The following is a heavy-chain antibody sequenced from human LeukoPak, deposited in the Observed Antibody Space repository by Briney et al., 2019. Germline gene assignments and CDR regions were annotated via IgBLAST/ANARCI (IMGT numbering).Heavy chain of an antibody. D-gene: IGHD6-19*01. V-gene: IGHV3-23*01. Sequence: PGGSLRLSCAASGFTFSSYAMSWVRQAPGKGLEWVSAISGSGVSTFYADSVKGRFTISRDNSKNTLYLQMNSLRAEDTAVYYCARGSSGWDVGYYYYYGMDVWGQGTTVTVSS. CDR2: ISGSGVST. J-gene: IGHJ6*02. CDR3: ARGSSGWDVGYYYYYGMDV. CDR1: GFTFSSYA.